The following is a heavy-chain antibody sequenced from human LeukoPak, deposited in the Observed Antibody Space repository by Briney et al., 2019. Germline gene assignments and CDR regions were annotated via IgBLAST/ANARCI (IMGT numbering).Heavy chain of an antibody. Sequence: GLSLRLSCAASGFTFNIYAMHWVRQAPGKGLEWVAVISYDGNSKYYADSVKGRITISRDNSKNTLYLQMNSLRPEDTAVYYCARDGIPLGRTGGWFDPWGQGTLVTVSS. CDR1: GFTFNIYA. CDR2: ISYDGNSK. CDR3: ARDGIPLGRTGGWFDP. D-gene: IGHD7-27*01. V-gene: IGHV3-30-3*01. J-gene: IGHJ5*02.